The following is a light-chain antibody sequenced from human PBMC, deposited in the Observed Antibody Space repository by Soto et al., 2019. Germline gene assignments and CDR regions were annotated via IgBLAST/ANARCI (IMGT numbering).Light chain of an antibody. CDR3: QQYNSYSAT. Sequence: AIRMTQSPSSLSASTGDRVTITCRASQGISSYLSWYQQKPGKAPKLLIYAASTLQSGVPSRFSGSGSGTEFTLTISSLQPDDSATYYCQQYNSYSATFGQGTKV. J-gene: IGKJ1*01. V-gene: IGKV1-8*01. CDR1: QGISSY. CDR2: AAS.